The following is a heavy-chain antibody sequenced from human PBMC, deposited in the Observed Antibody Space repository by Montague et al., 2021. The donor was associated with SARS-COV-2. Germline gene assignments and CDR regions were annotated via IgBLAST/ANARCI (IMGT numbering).Heavy chain of an antibody. CDR1: GFSVNSSGMS. J-gene: IGHJ4*02. D-gene: IGHD5-18*01. Sequence: PALVKPTQTLTLTCTSSGFSVNSSGMSVTWIRQPPGKALEWLALIDWTDDKFYSSSLKTRLTISKDTSKDQVVLTMTNMDPVDTGTYYCARMLDGYRYAKFDYWGQGIPVTVSS. CDR3: ARMLDGYRYAKFDY. V-gene: IGHV2-70*13. CDR2: IDWTDDK.